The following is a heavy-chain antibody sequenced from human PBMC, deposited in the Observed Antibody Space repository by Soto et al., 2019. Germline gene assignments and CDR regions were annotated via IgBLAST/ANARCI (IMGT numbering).Heavy chain of an antibody. J-gene: IGHJ5*01. D-gene: IGHD6-6*01. CDR3: AIDVGGAARYWFDS. V-gene: IGHV3-9*01. CDR2: ISWNSGTI. Sequence: EVQLVESGGGVVQPGRSLRLNCAASGFTFDDYAMHWVRQAPGKGLEWVSGISWNSGTIGYADSVKARFTISRDNAKNSLYLEVTSVRPEDTALYYCAIDVGGAARYWFDSWGQGTLVTVSS. CDR1: GFTFDDYA.